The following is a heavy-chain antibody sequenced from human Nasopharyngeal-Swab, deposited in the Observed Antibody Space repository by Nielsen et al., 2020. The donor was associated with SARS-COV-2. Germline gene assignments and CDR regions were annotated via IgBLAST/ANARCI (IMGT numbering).Heavy chain of an antibody. CDR1: GYTLTELS. V-gene: IGHV1-24*01. D-gene: IGHD6-19*01. CDR3: ATAPPVAGIGYWFDP. J-gene: IGHJ5*02. Sequence: ASVKVSCKVSGYTLTELSMHWVRQAPGTGLEWMGGFDPEDGETIYAQKFQGRVPMTEDTSTDTAYMELSSLRSEDTAVYYCATAPPVAGIGYWFDPWGQGTLVTVSS. CDR2: FDPEDGET.